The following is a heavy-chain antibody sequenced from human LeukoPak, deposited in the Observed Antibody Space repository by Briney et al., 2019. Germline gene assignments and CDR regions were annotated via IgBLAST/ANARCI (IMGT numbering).Heavy chain of an antibody. CDR2: ISAYNGKT. CDR3: AREIGPNLYYFDY. J-gene: IGHJ4*02. D-gene: IGHD1-14*01. CDR1: GYTFTSYG. Sequence: ASVTVSFMASGYTFTSYGISWVRQAPGQGLEWMGWISAYNGKTNYAQKLQGSVTMTTDTSTSTAYMELRSLRSDDTAVYYCAREIGPNLYYFDYWGQGTLVTVSS. V-gene: IGHV1-18*01.